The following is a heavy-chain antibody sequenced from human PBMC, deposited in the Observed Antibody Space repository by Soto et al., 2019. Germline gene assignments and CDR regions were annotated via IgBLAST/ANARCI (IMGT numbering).Heavy chain of an antibody. D-gene: IGHD3-10*01. CDR2: IIPIFGTA. CDR1: GGTFSSYA. CDR3: ARGIDYYGSGSSYYYYGIDV. Sequence: ASVKVSCKASGGTFSSYAISWVRQAPGQGLEWMGGIIPIFGTANYAQKFQGRVTITADESTSTAYMELSSLRSEDTAVYYCARGIDYYGSGSSYYYYGIDVWGPGPTVTVSS. V-gene: IGHV1-69*13. J-gene: IGHJ6*02.